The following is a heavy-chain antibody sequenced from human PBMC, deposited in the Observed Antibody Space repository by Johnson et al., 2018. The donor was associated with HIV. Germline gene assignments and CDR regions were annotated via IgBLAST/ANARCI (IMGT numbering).Heavy chain of an antibody. D-gene: IGHD3-10*01. CDR1: GFTFSSYA. Sequence: EKLVESGGGVVQPGRSLRLSCAASGFTFSSYAIHWVRQAPGKGLEWVANIKQDGSEKYYVDSVKGRFTISRDNAKNSLYLQMNSLRAEDTALYYCARGWQLHGGLDIWGQGTMVTVSS. CDR2: IKQDGSEK. CDR3: ARGWQLHGGLDI. V-gene: IGHV3-7*03. J-gene: IGHJ3*02.